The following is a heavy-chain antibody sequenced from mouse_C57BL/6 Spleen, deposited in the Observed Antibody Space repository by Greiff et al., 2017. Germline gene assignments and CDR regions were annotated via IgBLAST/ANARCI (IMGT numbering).Heavy chain of an antibody. Sequence: QVQLKQSGAELVRPGASVTLSCKASGYTFTDYEMHWVKQTPVHGLEWIGAIDPETGGTAYNQKFKGKAILTADKSSSTAYMELRSLTSEDSAVYYCTREGLYYGKNYWGQGTTLTVSS. D-gene: IGHD2-1*01. V-gene: IGHV1-15*01. CDR1: GYTFTDYE. CDR3: TREGLYYGKNY. J-gene: IGHJ2*01. CDR2: IDPETGGT.